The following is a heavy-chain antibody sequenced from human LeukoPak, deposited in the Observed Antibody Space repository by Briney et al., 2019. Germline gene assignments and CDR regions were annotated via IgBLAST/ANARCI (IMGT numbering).Heavy chain of an antibody. CDR3: ARDAIAAAGRSFDY. D-gene: IGHD6-13*01. V-gene: IGHV4-34*01. J-gene: IGHJ4*02. CDR1: GGSFSGYY. CDR2: ISHSGST. Sequence: SETLSPTCAVYGGSFSGYYWSWIRQPPGKGLEWIGKISHSGSTNYNPSLKSRVTISVDTSKNQFSLKLSSVTAADTAVYYCARDAIAAAGRSFDYWGQGTLVTVSS.